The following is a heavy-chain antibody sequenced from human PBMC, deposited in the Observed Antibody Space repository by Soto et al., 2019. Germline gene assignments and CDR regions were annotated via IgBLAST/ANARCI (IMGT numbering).Heavy chain of an antibody. CDR3: ARLYGSGQWNWFDP. V-gene: IGHV5-51*01. D-gene: IGHD3-10*01. Sequence: GESLKSSCKGCGYSFISYWIGWVRPMPGRGLEWMGIIYPHDSDTRYSPSFQGQVTISADKSISTAYLQWSSLKASDSAMYYCARLYGSGQWNWFDPWGQGTLVTVPQ. J-gene: IGHJ5*02. CDR2: IYPHDSDT. CDR1: GYSFISYW.